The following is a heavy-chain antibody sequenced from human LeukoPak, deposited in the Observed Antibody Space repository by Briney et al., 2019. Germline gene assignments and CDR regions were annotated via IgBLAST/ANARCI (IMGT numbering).Heavy chain of an antibody. D-gene: IGHD3-16*02. CDR2: IYTSGST. CDR1: GGSISSGSYY. Sequence: SETLSFTCTVSGGSISSGSYYWSWIRQPAGKGLEWIGRIYTSGSTNYNPSLKSRVTISVDTSKNQFSLKLSSVTAADTAVYYCARHRGVILDYWGQGTLVTVSS. CDR3: ARHRGVILDY. J-gene: IGHJ4*02. V-gene: IGHV4-61*02.